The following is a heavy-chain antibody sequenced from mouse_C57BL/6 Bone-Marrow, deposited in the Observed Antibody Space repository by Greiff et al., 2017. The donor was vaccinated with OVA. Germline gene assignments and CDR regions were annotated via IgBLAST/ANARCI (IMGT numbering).Heavy chain of an antibody. CDR2: IYPGSGST. V-gene: IGHV1-55*01. Sequence: QVQLQQPGAELVKPGASVKMSCKASGYTFTSYWITWVKQRPGQGLEWIGDIYPGSGSTNYNEKFKSKATLTVDTSSSTDYMQLSSLTSEDSAVYYGARKGYGYDAWFAYWGQGTLVTVSA. D-gene: IGHD2-2*01. CDR1: GYTFTSYW. CDR3: ARKGYGYDAWFAY. J-gene: IGHJ3*01.